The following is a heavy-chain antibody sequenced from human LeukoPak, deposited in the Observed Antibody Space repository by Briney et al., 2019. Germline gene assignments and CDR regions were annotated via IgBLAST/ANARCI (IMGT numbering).Heavy chain of an antibody. J-gene: IGHJ4*02. D-gene: IGHD1-26*01. V-gene: IGHV4-34*01. CDR2: IVYSGST. Sequence: PSETLSLTCAVFGASFDGYYWTWIRQSPGKGLEWIGEIVYSGSTNYNPSLKSRVTISADTSKVQFSLTLSSVTAADTAVYYCARGVGATAPFDYWGQGTLVTVSS. CDR1: GASFDGYY. CDR3: ARGVGATAPFDY.